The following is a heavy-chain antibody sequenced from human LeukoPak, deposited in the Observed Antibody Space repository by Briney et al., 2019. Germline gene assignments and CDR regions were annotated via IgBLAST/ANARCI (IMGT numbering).Heavy chain of an antibody. CDR3: ARRLEAYYYGSWFDP. J-gene: IGHJ5*02. CDR2: ISAYNGNT. Sequence: ASVKVSCKASGYTFTSYGISWVRQAPGQGLEWMGWISAYNGNTNYAQKLQGRVTMTTDTSMSTAYMELRSLRSDDTAAYYCARRLEAYYYGSWFDPWGQGTLVTVSS. V-gene: IGHV1-18*01. D-gene: IGHD3-10*01. CDR1: GYTFTSYG.